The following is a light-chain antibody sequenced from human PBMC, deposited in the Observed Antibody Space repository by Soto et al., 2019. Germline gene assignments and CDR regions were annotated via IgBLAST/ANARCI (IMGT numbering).Light chain of an antibody. V-gene: IGKV1-9*01. J-gene: IGKJ4*01. CDR3: QQFNTYPLT. Sequence: DIQLTQSPSFLSASVGDRVTITCRASQGINDYLAWYQQKPGKAPKLLIYAASTLQSEVPSRFSGRASGTAFTLTIRSLQPEYFATYYCQQFNTYPLTFGGGTKVEVK. CDR1: QGINDY. CDR2: AAS.